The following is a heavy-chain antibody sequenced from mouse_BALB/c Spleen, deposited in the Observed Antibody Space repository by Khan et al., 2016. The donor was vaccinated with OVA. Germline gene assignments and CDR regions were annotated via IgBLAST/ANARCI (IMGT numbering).Heavy chain of an antibody. Sequence: QVQLQQPGAELAKPGASVKMSCKASGYTFTTYWMHWVKQRPGQGLEWIGYINPTSGYTDYNEKFKDRATLSADKSSSTAYMQLSSLTSEDSVVYYCTRDRIDYWGQGTTLTVSS. CDR3: TRDRIDY. CDR2: INPTSGYT. J-gene: IGHJ2*01. V-gene: IGHV1-7*01. CDR1: GYTFTTYW.